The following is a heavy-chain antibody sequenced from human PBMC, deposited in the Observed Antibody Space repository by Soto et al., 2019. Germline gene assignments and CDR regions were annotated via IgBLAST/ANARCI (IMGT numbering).Heavy chain of an antibody. Sequence: GGSLRLSCTASGLTFSSYAMTWVRQAPGKGLEWVSGISTSGGSTYYADSVKGRFTISRDNSKNTLYLQLNSLRAEDTAVYYCAKDYELDYWGQGTLVTVSS. D-gene: IGHD2-2*01. CDR1: GLTFSSYA. CDR2: ISTSGGST. V-gene: IGHV3-23*01. CDR3: AKDYELDY. J-gene: IGHJ4*02.